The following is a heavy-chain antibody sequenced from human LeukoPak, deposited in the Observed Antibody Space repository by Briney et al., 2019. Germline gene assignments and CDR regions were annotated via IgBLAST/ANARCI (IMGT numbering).Heavy chain of an antibody. CDR2: IYYSGST. V-gene: IGHV4-31*03. Sequence: SQTLSLTCTVSGGSISSGGYYWSRIRQHPGKGLEWIGYIYYSGSTYYNPSLKSRVTISVDTSKNQFSLKLSSVTAADTAVYYCARDHTSYYYGSGSYLRWFDPWGQGTLVTVSS. CDR1: GGSISSGGYY. D-gene: IGHD3-10*01. CDR3: ARDHTSYYYGSGSYLRWFDP. J-gene: IGHJ5*02.